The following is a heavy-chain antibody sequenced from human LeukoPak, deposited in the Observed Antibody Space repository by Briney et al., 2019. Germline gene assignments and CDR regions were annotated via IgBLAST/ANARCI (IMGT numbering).Heavy chain of an antibody. CDR3: ARDSLDYDIDY. CDR2: ISSSSYI. D-gene: IGHD4-17*01. CDR1: GFTFSSYS. Sequence: GGSLRLSCAASGFTFSSYSMNWVRQAPGKGLEWVSSISSSSYIYYADSVKGRFTISRDNAKNSLYLQMNSLRAEDTAVYYCARDSLDYDIDYWGQGTLVTVSS. J-gene: IGHJ4*02. V-gene: IGHV3-21*01.